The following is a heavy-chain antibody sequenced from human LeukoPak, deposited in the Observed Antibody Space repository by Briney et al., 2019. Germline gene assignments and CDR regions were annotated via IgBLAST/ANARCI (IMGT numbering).Heavy chain of an antibody. D-gene: IGHD3-22*01. V-gene: IGHV3-48*04. CDR1: GFTFSSYS. J-gene: IGHJ1*01. CDR2: ISSSSSTI. CDR3: AREGPEAKSTYYYDSSGYYGEYFQH. Sequence: GGSLRLSCAASGFTFSSYSMNWVRQAPGKGLEWVSYISSSSSTIYYADSVKGRFTISRDNDKNSLYLQMNSLRAEDTAVYYCAREGPEAKSTYYYDSSGYYGEYFQHWGQGTLVTVSS.